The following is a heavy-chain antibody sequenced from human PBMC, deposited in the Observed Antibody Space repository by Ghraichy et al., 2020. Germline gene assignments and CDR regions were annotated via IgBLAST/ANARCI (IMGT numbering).Heavy chain of an antibody. CDR1: GFTFSTFA. J-gene: IGHJ4*02. V-gene: IGHV3-23*01. CDR2: ITDSGGNT. D-gene: IGHD6-19*01. CDR3: ARGGIGLAGLGF. Sequence: GGSLRLSCAASGFTFSTFAMSWVRQAPGKGLEWVSSITDSGGNTYHTDSVKGRFTISRDNSKNTLYLQMNSLRAEDTAVYYCARGGIGLAGLGFWAQGTLVTVSS.